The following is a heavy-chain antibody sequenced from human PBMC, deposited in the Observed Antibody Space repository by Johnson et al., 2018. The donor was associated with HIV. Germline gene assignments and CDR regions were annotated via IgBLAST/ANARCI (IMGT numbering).Heavy chain of an antibody. CDR2: IKKDGSEK. Sequence: VQLVESGGGLVQPGGSLRLSCAASGFTFSSYWMSWVRQAPGKGLEWVANIKKDGSEKYYVDSVKGQFAISRDNAKNSRYLQMNSLRAEDTAVYYCARDGMHYDFWSGYAPDAFDIWGQGTMVTVSS. J-gene: IGHJ3*02. D-gene: IGHD3-3*01. CDR1: GFTFSSYW. V-gene: IGHV3-7*05. CDR3: ARDGMHYDFWSGYAPDAFDI.